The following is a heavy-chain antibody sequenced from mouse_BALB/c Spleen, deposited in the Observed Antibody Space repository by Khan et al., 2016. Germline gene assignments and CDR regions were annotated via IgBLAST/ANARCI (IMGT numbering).Heavy chain of an antibody. D-gene: IGHD4-1*01. CDR2: INPDSSAI. CDR1: GFDFSGYW. J-gene: IGHJ2*01. V-gene: IGHV4-1*02. Sequence: EVKLLESGGGLVQPGGSLKLSCAASGFDFSGYWMSWVRQAPGKGLEWIGEINPDSSAITYTPSLKDKFIISRDNAKNTLYLQMSKVSSEDTALYYCARNWAVGFDYWGQGTTLTVSS. CDR3: ARNWAVGFDY.